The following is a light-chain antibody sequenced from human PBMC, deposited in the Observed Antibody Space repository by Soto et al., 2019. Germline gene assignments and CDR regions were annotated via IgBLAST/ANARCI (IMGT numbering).Light chain of an antibody. CDR2: GAS. CDR1: QSVSSN. Sequence: EIVMTQSPATLSVSPGERATLSCRASQSVSSNLAWYQQKPGQAPRLLIYGASTRATGIPARFSGSGSGTAFTPPISSLQSEDFAVYYCQQYNNWHQWTFGQGTKVDI. CDR3: QQYNNWHQWT. V-gene: IGKV3-15*01. J-gene: IGKJ1*01.